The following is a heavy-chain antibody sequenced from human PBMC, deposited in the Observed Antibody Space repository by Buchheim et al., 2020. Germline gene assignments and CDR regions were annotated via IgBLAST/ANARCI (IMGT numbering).Heavy chain of an antibody. J-gene: IGHJ6*04. CDR3: ARLRGYSGYDLRYGMDV. CDR1: GGSFSGYY. D-gene: IGHD5-12*01. CDR2: INHSGST. V-gene: IGHV4-34*01. Sequence: QVQLQQWGAGLLKPSETLSLTCAVYGGSFSGYYWSWIRQPPGKGLEWIGEINHSGSTNYNPSLKSRVTISVDTSKNQFSLKLSSVTAADTAVYYCARLRGYSGYDLRYGMDVWGKGTT.